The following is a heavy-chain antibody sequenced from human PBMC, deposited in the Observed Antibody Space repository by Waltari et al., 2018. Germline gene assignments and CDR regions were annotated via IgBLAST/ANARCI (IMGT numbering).Heavy chain of an antibody. Sequence: QVQLQESGPGLLKPSETLSLTCGVSGYSINSGYYWGWIRQPPGKGLEWIGTIYHVGSTFYNPSLKSRLTMSMDTSKNEFSLKLSSVTAADTAVYYCTRQVLGYCTSAPCRRLDSWGQGTLVTVSS. CDR2: IYHVGST. CDR3: TRQVLGYCTSAPCRRLDS. J-gene: IGHJ4*02. D-gene: IGHD2-2*03. CDR1: GYSINSGYY. V-gene: IGHV4-38-2*01.